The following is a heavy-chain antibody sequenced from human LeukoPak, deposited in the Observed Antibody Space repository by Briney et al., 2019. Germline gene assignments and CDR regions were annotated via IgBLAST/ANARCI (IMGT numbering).Heavy chain of an antibody. D-gene: IGHD4-23*01. CDR3: ARGRYGGNSDY. CDR2: ISAYNGNT. Sequence: ASVKVSCKTSGYTFTHYVISWVRQAPGQGLEWMGWISAYNGNTNYAQKLQGRVTMTTDTSTSTAYMELRSLRSDDTAVYYCARGRYGGNSDYWGQGTLVTVSS. V-gene: IGHV1-18*01. J-gene: IGHJ4*02. CDR1: GYTFTHYV.